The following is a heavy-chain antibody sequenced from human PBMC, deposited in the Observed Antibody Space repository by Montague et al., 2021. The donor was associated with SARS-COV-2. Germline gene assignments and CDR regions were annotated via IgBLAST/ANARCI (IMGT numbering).Heavy chain of an antibody. J-gene: IGHJ2*01. V-gene: IGHV2-5*02. CDR2: IYWDDDK. D-gene: IGHD6-19*01. CDR1: GFSLSTTGVG. Sequence: PALVKPTQTLTLTCTFSGFSLSTTGVGVGWLRQPPGKALEWLALIYWDDDKRYSPSLKNRLAVTKDTSKNEVVFTMTNMDPVDTGTYYCARIPEYSSGGGPDWYFDLWGRGTLVTVSS. CDR3: ARIPEYSSGGGPDWYFDL.